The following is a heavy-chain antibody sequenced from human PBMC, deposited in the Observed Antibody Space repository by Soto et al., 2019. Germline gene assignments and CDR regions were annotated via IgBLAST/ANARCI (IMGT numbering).Heavy chain of an antibody. CDR1: GFTFSSYA. CDR2: ISYDGSNK. Sequence: PGGSLRFSCAASGFTFSSYAMHWVRQAPGKGLEWVAVISYDGSNKYYADSVKGRFTISRDNSKNTLYLQMNSLRAEDTAVYYCARDLGYSDYWGQGTLVTVSS. J-gene: IGHJ4*02. CDR3: ARDLGYSDY. V-gene: IGHV3-30-3*01.